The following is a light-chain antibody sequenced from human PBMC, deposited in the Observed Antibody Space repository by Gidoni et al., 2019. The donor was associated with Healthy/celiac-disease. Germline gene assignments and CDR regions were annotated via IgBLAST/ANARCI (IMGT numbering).Light chain of an antibody. CDR2: DVS. V-gene: IGLV2-14*03. CDR1: SSDVGGYNY. J-gene: IGLJ1*01. Sequence: HSALTQPAPASWSPGQSITIPCTGTSSDVGGYNYVSWYQQHPGKAPKLMIYDVSNRPPWVSNRFSGSKSGNTASRTSAGLQAEDEADYYCSSYTSSSTYVFGTGTKVTVL. CDR3: SSYTSSSTYV.